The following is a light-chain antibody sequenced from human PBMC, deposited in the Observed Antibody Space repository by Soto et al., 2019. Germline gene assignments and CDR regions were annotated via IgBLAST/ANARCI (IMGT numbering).Light chain of an antibody. Sequence: DIQLNQSPSTLSASIGETVTLTCLSSQNINAYVNWYQQKSGKAPELLIYAASNLQSGVPPRFSGSGSGTEFALIITSLQPEDSATYYCQQSYIIPRTFGQGTKVDIK. V-gene: IGKV1-39*01. CDR2: AAS. CDR1: QNINAY. CDR3: QQSYIIPRT. J-gene: IGKJ2*02.